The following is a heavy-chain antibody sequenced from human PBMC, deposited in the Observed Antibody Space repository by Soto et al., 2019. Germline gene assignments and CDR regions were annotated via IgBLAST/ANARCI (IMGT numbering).Heavy chain of an antibody. J-gene: IGHJ4*02. CDR2: FDPEDGET. V-gene: IGHV1-24*01. Sequence: GASVKVSCKVSGYTLTELSMHWVRQAPGKGLEWMGGFDPEDGETIYAQKFQGRVTMTEDTSTDTAYMELSSLRSEDTAVYYCAAQRITIFGVVILVGAFDYWGQGTLVTVSS. CDR1: GYTLTELS. D-gene: IGHD3-3*01. CDR3: AAQRITIFGVVILVGAFDY.